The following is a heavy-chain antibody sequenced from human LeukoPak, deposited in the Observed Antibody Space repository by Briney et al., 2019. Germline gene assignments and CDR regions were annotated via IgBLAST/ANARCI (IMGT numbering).Heavy chain of an antibody. CDR3: AKSASLGYDSSGPLDY. V-gene: IGHV3-43D*04. J-gene: IGHJ4*02. CDR1: GFTFDDYA. D-gene: IGHD3-22*01. CDR2: ISWDGGST. Sequence: GGSLRLSCAASGFTFDDYAMHWVRQAPGKGLEWVSLISWDGGSTYYADSVKGRFTICRDNSKNSLYLQMNSLRAEDTALYYCAKSASLGYDSSGPLDYWGQGTLVTVSS.